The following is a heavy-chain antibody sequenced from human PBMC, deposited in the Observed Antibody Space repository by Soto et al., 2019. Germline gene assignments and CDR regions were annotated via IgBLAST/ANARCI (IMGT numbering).Heavy chain of an antibody. J-gene: IGHJ6*02. CDR3: ERSREPPGYFYGLDV. Sequence: AGGSLRLSCAASGFIFSSYAMTWVRRAPGKGLEWISTISVSGGTTFYADSVKGRFTISRDNSKNSLYLQMNTLRADDTAVYSCERSREPPGYFYGLDVWGQGTTVTVSS. CDR2: ISVSGGTT. CDR1: GFIFSSYA. V-gene: IGHV3-23*01. D-gene: IGHD1-26*01.